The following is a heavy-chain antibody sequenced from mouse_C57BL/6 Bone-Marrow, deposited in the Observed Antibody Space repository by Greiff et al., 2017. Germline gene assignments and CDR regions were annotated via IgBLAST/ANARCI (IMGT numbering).Heavy chain of an antibody. D-gene: IGHD3-1*01. CDR3: ARVGAPGAWFAD. J-gene: IGHJ3*01. CDR2: IYPGSGST. Sequence: QVQLQQPGAELVKPGASVKMSCKASGYTFTSYWITWVKQRPGQGLEWIGDIYPGSGSTNYNEKFKSKATLTVDTSSSTAYMQLSSLTSEDSAVYYCARVGAPGAWFADWGQGTLVTVSA. CDR1: GYTFTSYW. V-gene: IGHV1-55*01.